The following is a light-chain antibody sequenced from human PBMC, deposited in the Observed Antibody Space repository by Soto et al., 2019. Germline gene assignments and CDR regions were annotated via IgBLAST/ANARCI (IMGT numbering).Light chain of an antibody. V-gene: IGKV3-15*01. CDR3: QQYRTWPQLT. Sequence: EIVLTQSPATLSLSPGERATLSCRASLDVGSDFAWYQQQPGQPPRLLIYGAFTRATGVPARFNGAGSGTAFTLNISGLESDDFAIYSYQQYRTWPQLTGGGRPEVEI. CDR1: LDVGSD. J-gene: IGKJ4*02. CDR2: GAF.